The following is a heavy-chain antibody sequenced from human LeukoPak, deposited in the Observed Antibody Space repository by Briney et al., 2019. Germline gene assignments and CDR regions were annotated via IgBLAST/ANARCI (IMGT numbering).Heavy chain of an antibody. CDR3: ARGHTAVTRHFDF. V-gene: IGHV3-21*01. CDR1: RFTFTTYS. J-gene: IGHJ4*02. D-gene: IGHD4-17*01. Sequence: GGSLRFSCEASRFTFTTYSMTWVRQAPGKGLEWVSIISSGSSAIFSADALKGRFTISRDDAKNLLYLDMNSLRAEDTAVYYCARGHTAVTRHFDFWGQGTLVTVSS. CDR2: ISSGSSAI.